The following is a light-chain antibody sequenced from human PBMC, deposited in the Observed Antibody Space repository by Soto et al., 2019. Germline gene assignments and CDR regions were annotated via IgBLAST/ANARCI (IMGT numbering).Light chain of an antibody. V-gene: IGKV3-20*01. CDR2: GAS. CDR1: QSVSSSY. CDR3: QQSGSSPHT. Sequence: EIVLTQSPGTLSLSPGERATLSCRASQSVSSSYLAWYQHNPGQAPRLFIYGASSSATSIPGRFSGSGSGTDFSLSISRLELEDFAVYYCQQSGSSPHTFGQGTKLEIK. J-gene: IGKJ2*01.